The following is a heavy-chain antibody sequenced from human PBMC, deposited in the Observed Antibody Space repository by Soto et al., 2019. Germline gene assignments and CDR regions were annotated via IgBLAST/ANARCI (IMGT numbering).Heavy chain of an antibody. J-gene: IGHJ6*02. CDR3: ARDLWFGDYSYGMDV. V-gene: IGHV4-31*03. D-gene: IGHD3-10*01. Sequence: QVQLQESGPGLVKPSQTLSLTCTVSGGSISSGGYYWSWIRQHPGKGLEWIGYIYYSGSTYYNPSLERRVTIXXDXSXXQFSLKLSSVTAADTAVYYCARDLWFGDYSYGMDVWGQGTTVTVSS. CDR2: IYYSGST. CDR1: GGSISSGGYY.